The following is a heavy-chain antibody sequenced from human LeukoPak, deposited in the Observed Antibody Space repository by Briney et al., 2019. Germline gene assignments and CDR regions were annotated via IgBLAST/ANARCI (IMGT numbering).Heavy chain of an antibody. CDR2: IYYSGSS. CDR1: GGSISSGGYY. J-gene: IGHJ4*02. Sequence: SETLCLTCTVSGGSISSGGYYWSWIRQPPGKGLEWIGYIYYSGSSNYNPSLKSRVTISVDTSKNQFSLKLSSVTAADTAVYYCARSYGGNSEADYWGQGTLVTVSS. V-gene: IGHV4-61*08. D-gene: IGHD4-23*01. CDR3: ARSYGGNSEADY.